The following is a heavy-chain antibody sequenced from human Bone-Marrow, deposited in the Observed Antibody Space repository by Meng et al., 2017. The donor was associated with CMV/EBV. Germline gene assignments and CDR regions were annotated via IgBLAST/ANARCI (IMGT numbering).Heavy chain of an antibody. V-gene: IGHV1-69*04. Sequence: SVKVSCKAPGGTFSSYTISWVRQAPGQGLECMGRIIPILGIANYAQKFQGRVTITADKSTSTAYMELSSLRSEDTAVYYCARDGGYSYGVGKDWGQGTLVTVSS. CDR3: ARDGGYSYGVGKD. CDR2: IIPILGIA. CDR1: GGTFSSYT. D-gene: IGHD5-18*01. J-gene: IGHJ4*02.